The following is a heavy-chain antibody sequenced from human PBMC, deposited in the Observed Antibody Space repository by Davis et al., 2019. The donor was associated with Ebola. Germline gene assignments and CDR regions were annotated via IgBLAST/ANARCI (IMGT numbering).Heavy chain of an antibody. CDR2: IWFDGSNK. J-gene: IGHJ5*02. CDR1: GFTFSSYG. Sequence: GESLKISCAASGFTFSSYGMHWVRQAPGKGLEWVAIIWFDGSNKYYADSVKGRFTISRDNSKNTLYLQMNSLRAEDTAVYYCAGDPSHDYGDYVGGWFDPWGQGTLVTVSS. D-gene: IGHD4-17*01. V-gene: IGHV3-33*01. CDR3: AGDPSHDYGDYVGGWFDP.